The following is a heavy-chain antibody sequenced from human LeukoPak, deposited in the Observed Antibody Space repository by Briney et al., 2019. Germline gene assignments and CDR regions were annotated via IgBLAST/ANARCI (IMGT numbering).Heavy chain of an antibody. Sequence: QPGGSLRLSCAASGFTVSSNYMSWVRQAPGKGLEWVSVIYSGGSTYYADAVKGRFTTSRDNAKNSLYLQMNSLRAEDTAVYYCARVGSIAAAGTPDYWGQGTLVTVSS. J-gene: IGHJ4*02. CDR3: ARVGSIAAAGTPDY. CDR1: GFTVSSNY. D-gene: IGHD6-13*01. V-gene: IGHV3-53*01. CDR2: IYSGGST.